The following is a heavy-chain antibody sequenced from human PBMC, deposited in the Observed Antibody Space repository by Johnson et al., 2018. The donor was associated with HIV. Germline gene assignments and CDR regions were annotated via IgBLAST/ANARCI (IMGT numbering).Heavy chain of an antibody. CDR3: SRGKWGVGANAFDI. J-gene: IGHJ3*02. CDR1: GFTFSSYA. D-gene: IGHD1-26*01. CDR2: ISYDGSNK. V-gene: IGHV3-30-3*01. Sequence: QVQLVESGGGVVQPGRSLRLSCAASGFTFSSYAMHWVRQAPVKGLEWVAVISYDGSNKYYADSVKGRFTISRDNAKNSLYLQMNSLRAEDTAVYYCSRGKWGVGANAFDIWGQGTMVTVSS.